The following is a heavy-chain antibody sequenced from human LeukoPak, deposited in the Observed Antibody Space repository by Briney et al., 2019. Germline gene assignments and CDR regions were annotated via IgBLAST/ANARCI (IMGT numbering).Heavy chain of an antibody. V-gene: IGHV4-34*01. D-gene: IGHD3-3*01. J-gene: IGHJ4*02. CDR1: GGSFSGYY. CDR3: ARNEHYDCWSGYLGYFDY. CDR2: INHSGST. Sequence: PSETLSLTCAVYGGSFSGYYWSWIRQPPGKGLEWIGEINHSGSTNYNPSLNSRVTMSVDTSKNQVSLKLSSVTAADTAVYYCARNEHYDCWSGYLGYFDYWGQGTLVTVSS.